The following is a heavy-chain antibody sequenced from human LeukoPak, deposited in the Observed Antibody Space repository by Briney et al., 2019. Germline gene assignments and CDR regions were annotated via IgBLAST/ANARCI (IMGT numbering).Heavy chain of an antibody. Sequence: GGSLRLSCAASGFTFSRYWMSWVRQAPGKGLEWVASIKQDGSEKYYVDYVKGRFTISRDNAKNSLYLQMNSLRAEDTAVYYCARSSITIYPGPDDYWGQGTLVTVSS. CDR3: ARSSITIYPGPDDY. J-gene: IGHJ4*02. CDR1: GFTFSRYW. D-gene: IGHD3-3*01. V-gene: IGHV3-7*01. CDR2: IKQDGSEK.